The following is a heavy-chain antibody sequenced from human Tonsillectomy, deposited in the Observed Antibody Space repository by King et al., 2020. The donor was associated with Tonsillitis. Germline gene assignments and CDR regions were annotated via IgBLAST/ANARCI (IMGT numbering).Heavy chain of an antibody. CDR2: SSWNSGSI. J-gene: IGHJ6*02. V-gene: IGHV3-9*01. D-gene: IGHD6-13*01. CDR3: AKDLSGVGSSWYSGYGMDV. Sequence: VQLVESGGVLVQPGRSLRLSCAASGFTFDDYAMHWVRQSPGKGLEGVSGSSWNSGSIGYADSVKGRFTISRDNAKNSLYLQMNSLRAEDTALYYCAKDLSGVGSSWYSGYGMDVWGQGTTVTVSS. CDR1: GFTFDDYA.